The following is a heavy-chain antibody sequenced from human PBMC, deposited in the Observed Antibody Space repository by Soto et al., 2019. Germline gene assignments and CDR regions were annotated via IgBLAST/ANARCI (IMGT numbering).Heavy chain of an antibody. CDR3: ARDESYGDYYYGMDV. CDR2: IYYSGST. CDR1: VGSISSGGYY. Sequence: PSETLSLTCTVSVGSISSGGYYWSWIRQHPGKGLEWIGYIYYSGSTYYNPSLKSRVTISVDTSKNQFSLKLSSVTAADTAVYYCARDESYGDYYYGMDVWGQGTTVTVSS. J-gene: IGHJ6*02. V-gene: IGHV4-31*03. D-gene: IGHD4-17*01.